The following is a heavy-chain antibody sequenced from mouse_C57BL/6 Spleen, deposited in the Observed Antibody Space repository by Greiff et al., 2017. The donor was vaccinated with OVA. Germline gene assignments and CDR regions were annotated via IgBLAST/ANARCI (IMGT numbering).Heavy chain of an antibody. J-gene: IGHJ1*03. D-gene: IGHD2-4*01. Sequence: QVQLLQPGAELVMPGASVKLSCKASGYTFTSYWMHWVQQTPGQGLEWIGEIDPSDSYTYYNQKFKGKFTLTVDKSSSTAYMQLSSLTSEDSAVYYCARRNIYYDYRDVWGTGTTVTVSS. V-gene: IGHV1-69*01. CDR1: GYTFTSYW. CDR2: IDPSDSYT. CDR3: ARRNIYYDYRDV.